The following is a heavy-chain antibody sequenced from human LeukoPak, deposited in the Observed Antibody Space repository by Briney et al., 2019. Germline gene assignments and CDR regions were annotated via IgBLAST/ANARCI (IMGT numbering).Heavy chain of an antibody. Sequence: PGRSLRLSCAASGFXFSSYAIHWVRQAPGKGLEWVAVISYDGGNKYYADSVKGRFTISRDNSKNTVYLQVNRLRAEDTGVYYCAKEPPYCGGDCFFLLDFWGQGTLVTVSS. CDR1: GFXFSSYA. V-gene: IGHV3-30-3*01. CDR3: AKEPPYCGGDCFFLLDF. CDR2: ISYDGGNK. J-gene: IGHJ4*02. D-gene: IGHD2-21*02.